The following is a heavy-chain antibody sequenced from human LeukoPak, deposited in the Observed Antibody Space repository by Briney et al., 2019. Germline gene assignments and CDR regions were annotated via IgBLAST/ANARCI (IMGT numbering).Heavy chain of an antibody. V-gene: IGHV3-30-3*01. D-gene: IGHD1-26*01. CDR1: GFTFSSYA. CDR3: ARDYSGSSLPHYFDY. Sequence: GGSLRLSCAASGFTFSSYAMHWVRQAPGKGLEWVAVISYDGSNKYYADSVKGRFTISRDNSKNTLYLQMNSLRAEDTAVYYCARDYSGSSLPHYFDYWGQGILVTVSS. J-gene: IGHJ4*02. CDR2: ISYDGSNK.